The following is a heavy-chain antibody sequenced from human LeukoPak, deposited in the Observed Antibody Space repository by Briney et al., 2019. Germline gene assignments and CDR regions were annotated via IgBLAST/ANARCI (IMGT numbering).Heavy chain of an antibody. J-gene: IGHJ5*02. V-gene: IGHV4-59*08. CDR1: GDSINAYY. CDR2: SYFSGTT. Sequence: SETLSLTCTVSGDSINAYYWGWIRQPPGKGLEWVGFSYFSGTTKYNPSLESRVTISVDTSKNQFSLKLSSVTAADTAVYYCARRRAEGGSNGHYNWFDPWGQGILVTVSS. CDR3: ARRRAEGGSNGHYNWFDP. D-gene: IGHD6-13*01.